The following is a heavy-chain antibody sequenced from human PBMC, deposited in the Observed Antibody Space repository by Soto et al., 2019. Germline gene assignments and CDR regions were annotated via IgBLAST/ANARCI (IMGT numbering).Heavy chain of an antibody. CDR3: ARIKRDYGDRGGGAFDI. V-gene: IGHV2-26*01. Sequence: QVTLKESGPVLVKPTETLTLTCTVFGFSLSNARMGVSWIRQPPGKALEWLAHIFSNDEKSYSTSLKSRLTISKDTSKSQVVLTMTNMDPVDTATYYCARIKRDYGDRGGGAFDIWGQGTMVTVSS. CDR1: GFSLSNARMG. D-gene: IGHD4-17*01. J-gene: IGHJ3*02. CDR2: IFSNDEK.